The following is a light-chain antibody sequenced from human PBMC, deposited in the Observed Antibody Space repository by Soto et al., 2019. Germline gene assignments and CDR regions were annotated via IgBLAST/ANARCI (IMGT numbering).Light chain of an antibody. CDR2: GAS. CDR1: QSVSRN. V-gene: IGKV3-15*01. J-gene: IGKJ1*01. CDR3: QQYNDWPRT. Sequence: EIVMTQSPATLSLSPGERATLSCRASQSVSRNLAWYQQKPGQAPRLLLYGASSRATGVPARFGGSGSGSEFTLTISGLQSEDFAVYFWQQYNDWPRTFGQGTQGGYQ.